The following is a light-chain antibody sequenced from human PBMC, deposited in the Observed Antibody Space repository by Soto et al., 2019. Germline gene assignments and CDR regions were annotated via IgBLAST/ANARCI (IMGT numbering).Light chain of an antibody. CDR2: EVS. CDR3: SSYAASSPYV. J-gene: IGLJ1*01. CDR1: SSDIGTYDY. V-gene: IGLV2-8*01. Sequence: QSVLTQPPSASGSPGQSVTISCTGTSSDIGTYDYVSWYQHLPDKAPKLMIYEVSKRPSGVPDRFSGSKSGNTASLTVAGLQAEDEDDYYCSSYAASSPYVFGPGTKVTVL.